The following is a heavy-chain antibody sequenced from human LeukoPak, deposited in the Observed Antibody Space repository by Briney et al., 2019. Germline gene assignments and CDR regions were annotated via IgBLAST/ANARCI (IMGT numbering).Heavy chain of an antibody. V-gene: IGHV4-4*02. J-gene: IGHJ4*02. Sequence: SETLSLTCAVSGGSISSSNWWSWVRQPPGKGLEWIGEIYHSGSTNYNPSLKSRVTISVDTSKNQFSLKLSSVTAADTAVYYCARGFRRIVGATYDYWGQGTLVTVSS. CDR2: IYHSGST. CDR1: GGSISSSNW. D-gene: IGHD1-26*01. CDR3: ARGFRRIVGATYDY.